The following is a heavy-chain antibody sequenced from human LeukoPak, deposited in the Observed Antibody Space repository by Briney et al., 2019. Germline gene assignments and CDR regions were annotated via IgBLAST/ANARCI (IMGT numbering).Heavy chain of an antibody. CDR1: GFTFDDYT. J-gene: IGHJ6*02. D-gene: IGHD6-19*01. CDR2: ISWDGGST. V-gene: IGHV3-43*01. CDR3: AKRRSYSSGWYDGMDV. Sequence: GSLRLSCAASGFTFDDYTMHWVRQAPGKGLEWVSLISWDGGSTYYADSVKGRFTISRDNSKNSLYLQMNSLRTEDTALYYCAKRRSYSSGWYDGMDVWGQGTTVTVSS.